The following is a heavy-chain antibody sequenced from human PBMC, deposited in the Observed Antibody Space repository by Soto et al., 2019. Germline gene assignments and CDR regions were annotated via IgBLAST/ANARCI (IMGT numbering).Heavy chain of an antibody. Sequence: GASVEVSSTASGGTFRNYPINWVRQAPGQGLEWMGSIFPLTDIPDYAQNFQARLTISADKSTSTAYMELSSLTSDDMAMYFCARGPLVVLNYFESWCQGTLVTVSS. CDR3: ARGPLVVLNYFES. V-gene: IGHV1-69*04. CDR2: IFPLTDIP. J-gene: IGHJ4*02. CDR1: GGTFRNYP.